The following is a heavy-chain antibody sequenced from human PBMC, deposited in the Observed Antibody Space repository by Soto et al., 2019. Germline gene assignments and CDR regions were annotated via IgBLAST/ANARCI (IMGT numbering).Heavy chain of an antibody. J-gene: IGHJ4*02. V-gene: IGHV4-59*04. CDR1: GGSIGSYY. CDR2: IYHSGST. CDR3: AAGGGLPRYY. D-gene: IGHD5-12*01. Sequence: SETLSLTCTVSGGSIGSYYWSWIRQPPGKGLEWIGYIYHSGSTYYNPSLKSRVTISVDRSKNQFSLKPSSVTAADTAVYYCAAGGGLPRYYWGQGTLVTVSS.